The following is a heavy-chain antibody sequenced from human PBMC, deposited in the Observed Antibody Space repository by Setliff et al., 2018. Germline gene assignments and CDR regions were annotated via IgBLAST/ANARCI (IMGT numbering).Heavy chain of an antibody. CDR3: ARGTYANSWARFDF. D-gene: IGHD2-15*01. Sequence: SETLSLTCAVSDDSTRNNNYFWAWIRQPPGKGLEWIGFMYHNGDAHYSPSLKSRVSLSVDTSKRQVSLKLNTATAADTAVYYCARGTYANSWARFDFWGRGTLVTVSS. V-gene: IGHV4-30-4*08. CDR2: MYHNGDA. J-gene: IGHJ4*02. CDR1: DDSTRNNNYF.